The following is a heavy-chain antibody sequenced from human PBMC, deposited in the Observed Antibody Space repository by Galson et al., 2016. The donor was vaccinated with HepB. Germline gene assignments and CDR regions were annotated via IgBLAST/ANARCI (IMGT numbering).Heavy chain of an antibody. J-gene: IGHJ4*02. CDR1: GFTFSNYW. CDR3: ARSRSRHFYK. D-gene: IGHD2-2*01. Sequence: SLRLSCAASGFTFSNYWMIWVRQAPGKGLEWLAKIKQDGSEKHYVDSVKGRFTISRDNAKDSLYLQMNSLRVEDTAVYYCARSRSRHFYKWGQGTLVTVSS. CDR2: IKQDGSEK. V-gene: IGHV3-7*01.